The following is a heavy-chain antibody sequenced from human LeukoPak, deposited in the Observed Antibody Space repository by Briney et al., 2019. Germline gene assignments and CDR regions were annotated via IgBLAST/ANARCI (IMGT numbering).Heavy chain of an antibody. Sequence: GGSLRLSCAASGFTFSNYWLHWVRQGPGKGLVWVSRTNTDGSSTTYADSVKGRFTISRDNAKNTLYLQMNSLRAEDTAVYYCARDSAYCGGDCYLFDIWGQGTMVTVSS. CDR3: ARDSAYCGGDCYLFDI. CDR1: GFTFSNYW. CDR2: TNTDGSST. V-gene: IGHV3-74*01. J-gene: IGHJ3*02. D-gene: IGHD2-21*01.